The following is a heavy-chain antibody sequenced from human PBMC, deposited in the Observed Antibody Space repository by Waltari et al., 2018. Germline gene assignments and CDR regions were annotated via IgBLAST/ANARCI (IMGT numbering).Heavy chain of an antibody. Sequence: EVQLVESGGGLVQPGGSLRLSCAASGFTFTTYWMKWIRPAPGDGQEWEANINPDGSQRFYVDYVRRRFTVARDNEHNALYLERDNLSAEEASVKYSTRLARGESGDCWGQGTLGTVSS. J-gene: IGHJ4*02. CDR2: INPDGSQR. V-gene: IGHV3-7*01. CDR3: TRLARGESGDC. CDR1: GFTFTTYW. D-gene: IGHD3-10*01.